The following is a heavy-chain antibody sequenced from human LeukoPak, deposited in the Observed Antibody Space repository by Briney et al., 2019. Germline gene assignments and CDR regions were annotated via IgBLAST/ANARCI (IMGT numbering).Heavy chain of an antibody. Sequence: GGSLRLSCAASGFTFSSYAVSWVRQAPGKGLEWVSTTSASGSSTYYADSVQGRFTISRDNSKKTVYLQMNSLRAEATAVYYCAKGGWNNWFDPWGQGTLVIVSS. CDR3: AKGGWNNWFDP. D-gene: IGHD6-19*01. V-gene: IGHV3-23*01. J-gene: IGHJ5*02. CDR1: GFTFSSYA. CDR2: TSASGSST.